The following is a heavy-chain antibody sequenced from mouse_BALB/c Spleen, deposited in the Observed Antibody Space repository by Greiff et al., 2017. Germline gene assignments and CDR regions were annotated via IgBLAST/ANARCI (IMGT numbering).Heavy chain of an antibody. CDR2: IYPGNSDT. V-gene: IGHV1-5*01. CDR3: TREGAGTGFAY. Sequence: VQLQQSGTVLARPGASVKMSCKASGYTFTSYWMHWVKQRPGQGLEWIGAIYPGNSDTSYNQKFKGKAKLTAVTSTSPAYMELSSLTNEDSAVYYCTREGAGTGFAYWGQGTLVTVSA. CDR1: GYTFTSYW. J-gene: IGHJ3*01.